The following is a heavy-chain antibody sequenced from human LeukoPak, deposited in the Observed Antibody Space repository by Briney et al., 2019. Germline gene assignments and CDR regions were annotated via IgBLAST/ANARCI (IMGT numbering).Heavy chain of an antibody. CDR2: IYYSGST. J-gene: IGHJ4*02. V-gene: IGHV4-31*03. CDR3: ASKGPYCSSTSCYSPFDY. D-gene: IGHD2-2*01. Sequence: SETLSLTCTVSGGSISSGGYYWSWIRQHPGKGLEWIGYIYYSGSTYYNPSLNSRVTISVDTSKNQFSLKLSSVTAADTAVYYCASKGPYCSSTSCYSPFDYWGQGTLVTVSS. CDR1: GGSISSGGYY.